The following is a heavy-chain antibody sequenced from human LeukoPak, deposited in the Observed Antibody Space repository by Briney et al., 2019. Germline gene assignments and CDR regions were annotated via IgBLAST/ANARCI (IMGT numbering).Heavy chain of an antibody. D-gene: IGHD2-8*02. CDR3: AREESGGYFDY. J-gene: IGHJ4*02. CDR1: GYTFCNYY. Sequence: ASVKVSCKASGYTFCNYYMHWVRQAPGQGLEWMGLINPTGTGTNYAQKFRGRVTLTRDTSTTTVYMELSRLRSEDSAVYYCAREESGGYFDYWGQGTLVTVSS. CDR2: INPTGTGT. V-gene: IGHV1-46*01.